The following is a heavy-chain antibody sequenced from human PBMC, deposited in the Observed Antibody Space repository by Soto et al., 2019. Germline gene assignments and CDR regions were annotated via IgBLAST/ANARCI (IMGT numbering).Heavy chain of an antibody. Sequence: GESLKISCKGSGYSFTSYWIGWVRQMPGKGLEWMGIIYPGDSDTRYSPSFQGQVTISADKSISTAYLQWSSLKASDTAMYYCARLHVDTAMVKYYYYYYGMDVWGQGTTVTVS. CDR1: GYSFTSYW. V-gene: IGHV5-51*01. CDR2: IYPGDSDT. J-gene: IGHJ6*02. D-gene: IGHD5-18*01. CDR3: ARLHVDTAMVKYYYYYYGMDV.